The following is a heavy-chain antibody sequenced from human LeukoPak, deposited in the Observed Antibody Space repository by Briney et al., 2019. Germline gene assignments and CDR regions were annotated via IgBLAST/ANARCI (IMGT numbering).Heavy chain of an antibody. D-gene: IGHD6-13*01. CDR2: IWYDGSNK. CDR1: GFTFSSYG. J-gene: IGHJ4*02. V-gene: IGHV3-33*01. Sequence: GRSLRLSCAASGFTFSSYGMHWVRQAPGKGLEWVAVIWYDGSNKYYADSVKGRFTISRDNSKNTLYLQMNSLRAEDTAVYYCARAEGIAAAGNFGYWGQGTLVTVSS. CDR3: ARAEGIAAAGNFGY.